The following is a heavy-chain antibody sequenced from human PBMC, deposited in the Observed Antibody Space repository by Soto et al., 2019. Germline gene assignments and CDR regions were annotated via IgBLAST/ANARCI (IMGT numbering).Heavy chain of an antibody. CDR2: ISSTTNYI. CDR1: GFTFTRYS. V-gene: IGHV3-21*01. CDR3: ARESEDLTSNFDY. Sequence: GGSLRLSCAASGFTFTRYSMNWVRQAPGKGLEWVSSISSTTNYIYYADSMKGRFTVSRDNAKNSVYLEMNSLSAEDAALYYCARESEDLTSNFDYWGQGTLVTVSS. J-gene: IGHJ4*02.